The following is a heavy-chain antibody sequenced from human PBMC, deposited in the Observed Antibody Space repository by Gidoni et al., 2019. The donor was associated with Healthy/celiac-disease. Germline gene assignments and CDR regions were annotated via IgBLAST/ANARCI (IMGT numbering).Heavy chain of an antibody. CDR2: RWYDGSNK. CDR1: AFTFSSNG. J-gene: IGHJ3*02. D-gene: IGHD3-3*01. V-gene: IGHV3-33*01. Sequence: QLQLLHSGAGVLQPGWALILTCAASAFTFSSNGMHWVRQAPGKGLGWVAVRWYDGSNKYNADSVKDRFTITRDNSKNTRYLQMNSLRAEETAVYYCARTYKLERLLAPDFDIWGQGTMVTVSS. CDR3: ARTYKLERLLAPDFDI.